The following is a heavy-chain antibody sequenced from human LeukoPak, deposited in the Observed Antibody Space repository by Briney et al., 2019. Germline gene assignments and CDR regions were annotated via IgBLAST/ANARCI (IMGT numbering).Heavy chain of an antibody. CDR2: IIPIFGTA. Sequence: GASVKVSCKASGGTFSSYAISWVRQAPGQGLEWMGGIIPIFGTANYAQKFQGRVTITADESTSTAYMELSSLRSEDTAVYYCARDTRAAPDDWGQGTLVTVSS. CDR3: ARDTRAAPDD. CDR1: GGTFSSYA. V-gene: IGHV1-69*13. D-gene: IGHD6-6*01. J-gene: IGHJ4*02.